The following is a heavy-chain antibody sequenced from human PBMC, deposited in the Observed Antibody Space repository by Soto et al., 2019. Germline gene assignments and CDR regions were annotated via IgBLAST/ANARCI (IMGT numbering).Heavy chain of an antibody. CDR3: ARCLYDYVWGSYRVYYYGMDV. V-gene: IGHV1-8*01. D-gene: IGHD3-16*02. Sequence: ASVKVSCKASGYTFTSYDINWVRQATGQGLEWMGWMNPNSGNTGYAQKFQGRVTMTRNTSISTAYMELSSLRSEDTAVYYCARCLYDYVWGSYRVYYYGMDVWGQGTTVTVSS. J-gene: IGHJ6*02. CDR2: MNPNSGNT. CDR1: GYTFTSYD.